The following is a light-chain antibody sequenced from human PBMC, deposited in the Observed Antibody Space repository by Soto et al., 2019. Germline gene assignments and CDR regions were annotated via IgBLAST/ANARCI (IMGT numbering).Light chain of an antibody. J-gene: IGKJ1*01. CDR2: AAS. CDR1: QSISSY. Sequence: DIQMTPSPSSLSASVGDRVTITCRASQSISSYLNWYQQKPGKAPKLLISAASTLQSGVPSRFSGSGSGTDFTLTISRLEPEDSAVYYCQQYGSSPPGTFGQGTKVDIK. V-gene: IGKV1-39*01. CDR3: QQYGSSPPGT.